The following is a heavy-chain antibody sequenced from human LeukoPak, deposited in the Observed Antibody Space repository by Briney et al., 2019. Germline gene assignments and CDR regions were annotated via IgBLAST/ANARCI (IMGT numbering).Heavy chain of an antibody. CDR3: ARGFGRILTGDY. CDR2: TSPNSGNT. D-gene: IGHD3-9*01. V-gene: IGHV1-8*03. CDR1: GYTFTSYG. J-gene: IGHJ4*02. Sequence: GASVKVSCKASGYTFTSYGINWVRQAPGQGLEWMGWTSPNSGNTGYAQKFQGRVTITRNTSISTAYMELSRLRSDDTAVYYCARGFGRILTGDYWGQGTLVTVSS.